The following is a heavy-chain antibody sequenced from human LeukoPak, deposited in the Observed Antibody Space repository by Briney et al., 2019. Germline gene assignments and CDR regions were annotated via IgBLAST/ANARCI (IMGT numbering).Heavy chain of an antibody. Sequence: ASVKVSCKASGYTFTSYDISWVRQATGQGLEWMGWMNPNSGNTGYAQKFQGRVTITRNTSISTAYMELSSLRSEDTAVYYCARVSFGRSSWYYYYYYMDVWGKGTTVTVSS. J-gene: IGHJ6*03. D-gene: IGHD6-13*01. CDR1: GYTFTSYD. V-gene: IGHV1-8*03. CDR3: ARVSFGRSSWYYYYYYMDV. CDR2: MNPNSGNT.